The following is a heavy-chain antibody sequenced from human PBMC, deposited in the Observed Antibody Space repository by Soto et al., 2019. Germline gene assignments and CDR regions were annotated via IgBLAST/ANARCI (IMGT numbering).Heavy chain of an antibody. J-gene: IGHJ4*02. CDR3: ATPVYVSNSGTGDY. D-gene: IGHD4-4*01. Sequence: EVQLVESGGGFVQPAGSLKLSCAASGLAFIGYVIHWVRQPSGTGKEWVGRIRSHTNKYATEYAASEKGRFISSRDDSSSTAYLSMNSLQIEDTAVYSFATPVYVSNSGTGDYWVERTL. CDR1: GLAFIGYV. CDR2: IRSHTNKYAT. V-gene: IGHV3-73*02.